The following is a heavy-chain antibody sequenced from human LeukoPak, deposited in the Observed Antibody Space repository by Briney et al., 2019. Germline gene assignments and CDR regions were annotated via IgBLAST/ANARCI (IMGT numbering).Heavy chain of an antibody. V-gene: IGHV3-23*01. CDR1: GFTFSSYA. Sequence: GGSLRLSCAASGFTFSSYALSWVRQAPGKGLDWVSGINGSGGDKYHADSVKGRFTISRDNAKNSLYLQMNSLRAEDTAVYYCARDTHSSSWYGRDGPRVFDPWGQGTLVTVSS. J-gene: IGHJ5*02. CDR2: INGSGGDK. CDR3: ARDTHSSSWYGRDGPRVFDP. D-gene: IGHD6-13*01.